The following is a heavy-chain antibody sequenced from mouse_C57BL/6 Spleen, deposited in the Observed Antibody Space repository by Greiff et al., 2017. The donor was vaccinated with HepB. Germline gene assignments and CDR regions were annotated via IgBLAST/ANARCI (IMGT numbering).Heavy chain of an antibody. V-gene: IGHV2-2*01. D-gene: IGHD1-1*01. J-gene: IGHJ4*01. CDR2: IWSGGST. Sequence: VKLVESGPGLVQPSQSLSITCTVSGFSLTSYGVHWVRQSPGKGLEWLGVIWSGGSTDYNAAFISRLSISKDNSKSQVFFKMNSLQADDTAIYYCARNGGSSYYAMDYWGQGTSVTVSS. CDR3: ARNGGSSYYAMDY. CDR1: GFSLTSYG.